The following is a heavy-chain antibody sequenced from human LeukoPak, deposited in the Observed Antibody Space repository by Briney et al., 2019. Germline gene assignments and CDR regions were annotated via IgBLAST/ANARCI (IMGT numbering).Heavy chain of an antibody. Sequence: ASVKVSCKASGGTFSSYAISWVRQAPGQGLEWMGGIIPIFGTANYAQKFQGRVTITADESTSTAYMELSSLRSEDTAMYYCARSSYYDFWSGESAPETNWFDPWGQGTLVTVSS. CDR3: ARSSYYDFWSGESAPETNWFDP. D-gene: IGHD3-3*01. V-gene: IGHV1-69*13. J-gene: IGHJ5*02. CDR2: IIPIFGTA. CDR1: GGTFSSYA.